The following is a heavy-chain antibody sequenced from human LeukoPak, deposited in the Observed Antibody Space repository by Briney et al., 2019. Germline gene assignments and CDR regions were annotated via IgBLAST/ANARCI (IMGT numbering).Heavy chain of an antibody. J-gene: IGHJ4*02. V-gene: IGHV4-59*12. D-gene: IGHD6-6*01. CDR3: ARAMSIAARLQTIFDY. CDR1: GGSISSYY. Sequence: SETLSLTCTVSGGSISSYYWSWIRQPPGKGLEWIGYIYYSGSTDYNPSLKSRVTISVDTSKNQFSLKLSSVTAADTAVYYCARAMSIAARLQTIFDYWGQGTLVTVSS. CDR2: IYYSGST.